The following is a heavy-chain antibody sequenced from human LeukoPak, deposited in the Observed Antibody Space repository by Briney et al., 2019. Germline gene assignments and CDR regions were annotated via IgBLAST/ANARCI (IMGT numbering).Heavy chain of an antibody. Sequence: GGSLRLSCAASGFTFSNYAMNWVRQAPGKGLEWVSGISGGGEGTFYADSVEGRFTISRDISKSTLFLQMNSLRVEDTAVYYCAKATGSYPSNPFDYWGQGTLVTVSS. CDR2: ISGGGEGT. CDR3: AKATGSYPSNPFDY. J-gene: IGHJ4*02. CDR1: GFTFSNYA. V-gene: IGHV3-23*01. D-gene: IGHD1-26*01.